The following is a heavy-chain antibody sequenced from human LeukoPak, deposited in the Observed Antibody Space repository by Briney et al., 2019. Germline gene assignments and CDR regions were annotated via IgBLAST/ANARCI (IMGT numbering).Heavy chain of an antibody. CDR1: GYTFTNYG. Sequence: ASVKVSYKASGYTFTNYGISWVRQAPGQGLEWMGWISAYNGNTNYAQKLQGRVTMTPDTSTSTAYMELRSLRSDDTAVYYCARMVAATIALDYWGQGTLVTVSS. D-gene: IGHD2-15*01. J-gene: IGHJ4*02. V-gene: IGHV1-18*01. CDR2: ISAYNGNT. CDR3: ARMVAATIALDY.